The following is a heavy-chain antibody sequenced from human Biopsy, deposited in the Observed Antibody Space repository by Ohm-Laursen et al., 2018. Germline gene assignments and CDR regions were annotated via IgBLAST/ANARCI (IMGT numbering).Heavy chain of an antibody. Sequence: SETLSLTCTVFGKTFSDYQWSWIRQPPGKGLEWIGQINQAGTINYNPSLKSRVSISADASKYEFSLRLTSVTAADTAVYLCGNEVHGRDYWGLGAQVTVSS. J-gene: IGHJ4*02. CDR2: INQAGTI. CDR3: GNEVHGRDY. CDR1: GKTFSDYQ. V-gene: IGHV4-34*08. D-gene: IGHD2-15*01.